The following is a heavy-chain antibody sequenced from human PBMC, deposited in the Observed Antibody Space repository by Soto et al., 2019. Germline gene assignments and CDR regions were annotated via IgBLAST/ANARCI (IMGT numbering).Heavy chain of an antibody. Sequence: QITVKGSGPTLVKPTQTLTLTCSLSGISLSTSGVGLGWILQTPGKALEWLALIYWNDDKHSTPSLKSRLTLTKDTSKNQAVLTMTNMDPVDTATYYFARGLATLPVFAFEVWGQGTVVTVAS. CDR2: IYWNDDK. D-gene: IGHD6-6*01. J-gene: IGHJ3*01. V-gene: IGHV2-5*01. CDR3: ARGLATLPVFAFEV. CDR1: GISLSTSGVG.